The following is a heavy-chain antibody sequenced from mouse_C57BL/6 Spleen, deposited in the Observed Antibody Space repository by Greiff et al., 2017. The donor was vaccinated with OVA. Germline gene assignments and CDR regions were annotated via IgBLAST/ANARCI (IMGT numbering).Heavy chain of an antibody. CDR2: IDPSDSYT. V-gene: IGHV1-59*01. CDR3: ARGGTGSYFDY. D-gene: IGHD4-1*01. Sequence: VQLQQPGAELVRPGTSVKLSCKASGYTFTSYWMHWVKQRPGQGLEWIGVIDPSDSYTNYNQKFKGKATLTVDTSSSTAYMQRSSLTSEDSAVYYCARGGTGSYFDYWGQGTTLTVSS. J-gene: IGHJ2*01. CDR1: GYTFTSYW.